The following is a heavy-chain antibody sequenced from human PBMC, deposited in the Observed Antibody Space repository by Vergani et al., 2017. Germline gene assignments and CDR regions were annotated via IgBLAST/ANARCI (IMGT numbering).Heavy chain of an antibody. D-gene: IGHD2-21*01. CDR2: IYPGDSEV. J-gene: IGHJ4*02. CDR3: TRHVPCGDGACLHFDH. V-gene: IGHV5-51*01. Sequence: EVQLVQSGAEVKKPGESLKISCQAFRYIFSNFWIGWVRRRPGRGLEWMGIIYPGDSEVKSNPTFRGQVIFSVDTSVNTAYLQWRSLQASDTAIYYCTRHVPCGDGACLHFDHWGQGTQVTVSS. CDR1: RYIFSNFW.